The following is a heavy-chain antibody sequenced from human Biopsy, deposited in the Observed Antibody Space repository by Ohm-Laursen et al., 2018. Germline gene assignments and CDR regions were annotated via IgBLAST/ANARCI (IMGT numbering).Heavy chain of an antibody. CDR2: IYSGGNT. V-gene: IGHV4-61*01. J-gene: IGHJ4*02. Sequence: SDTLSLTCTVSGDSLSSGPDNWSWIRQPPGQGLEYIGFIYSGGNTNYNPSLKNRDTMSVDTSKNQFYLKLYSVTAADTAVYYCARGRRTSGWPYFDNWGQGALVIVSP. CDR1: GDSLSSGPDN. CDR3: ARGRRTSGWPYFDN. D-gene: IGHD6-19*01.